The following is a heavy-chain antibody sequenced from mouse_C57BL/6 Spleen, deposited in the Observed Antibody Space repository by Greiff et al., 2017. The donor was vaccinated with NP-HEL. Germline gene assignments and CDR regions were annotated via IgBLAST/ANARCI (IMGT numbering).Heavy chain of an antibody. J-gene: IGHJ2*01. CDR3: TRGTAQATVYYFDY. D-gene: IGHD3-2*02. Sequence: QVQLQQSGAELVRPGASVTLSCKASGYTFTDYEMHWVKQTPVHGLEWIGAIDPETGGTAYNQKFKGKAILTADKSSSTAYMELRSLTSEVSAVYYCTRGTAQATVYYFDYWGQGTTLTVSS. CDR1: GYTFTDYE. V-gene: IGHV1-15*01. CDR2: IDPETGGT.